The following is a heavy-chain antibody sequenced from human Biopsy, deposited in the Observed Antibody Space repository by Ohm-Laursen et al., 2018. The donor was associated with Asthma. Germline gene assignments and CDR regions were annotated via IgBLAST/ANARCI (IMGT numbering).Heavy chain of an antibody. CDR1: GYTFIGCH. Sequence: ASVKVSCKASGYTFIGCHIHWMRQAPGQGLEWMGRINPSSGGTNYAQKFQGRVTMTRDTSISTAYMEVSRLRSDDTAVYYCARGQKSAGDRWFDPWGQGTLVTVSS. V-gene: IGHV1-2*06. J-gene: IGHJ5*02. D-gene: IGHD6-13*01. CDR3: ARGQKSAGDRWFDP. CDR2: INPSSGGT.